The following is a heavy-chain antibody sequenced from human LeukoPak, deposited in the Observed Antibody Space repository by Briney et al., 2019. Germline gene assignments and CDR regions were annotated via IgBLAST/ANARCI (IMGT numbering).Heavy chain of an antibody. CDR3: TRDLILLRFLEWLSPHGYYYGMDV. Sequence: ASVKVSCKASGYTFTSYGISWVRQAPGQGLEWMGWISAYNGKTNYAQKLQGRGTMTTDTSTSTAYMELRRLRSDDTAVYYCTRDLILLRFLEWLSPHGYYYGMDVWGQGTTVTVSS. J-gene: IGHJ6*02. V-gene: IGHV1-18*01. CDR1: GYTFTSYG. CDR2: ISAYNGKT. D-gene: IGHD3-3*01.